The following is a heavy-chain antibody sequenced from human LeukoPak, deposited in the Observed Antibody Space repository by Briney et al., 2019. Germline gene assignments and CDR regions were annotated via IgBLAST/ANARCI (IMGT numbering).Heavy chain of an antibody. V-gene: IGHV3-9*01. CDR3: VAEPHYYDSSGYYTRLDY. D-gene: IGHD3-22*01. CDR2: ISWNSGST. J-gene: IGHJ4*02. Sequence: GGSLRLSCAASGFTFDDYAMHWVRQAPGKGLEWVSGISWNSGSTGYADSVKGQFTISRDNAKNSLYLQMNSLRAEDTALYYCVAEPHYYDSSGYYTRLDYWGQGTLVTVSS. CDR1: GFTFDDYA.